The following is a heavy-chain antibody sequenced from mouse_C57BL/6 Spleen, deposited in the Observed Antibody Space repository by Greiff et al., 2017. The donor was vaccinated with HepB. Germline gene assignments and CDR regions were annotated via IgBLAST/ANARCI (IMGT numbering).Heavy chain of an antibody. CDR1: GYTFTSYW. CDR2: IDPSDSYT. CDR3: ARWDYYGSSHAMDY. Sequence: QVQLQQPGAELVMPGASVKLSCKASGYTFTSYWMHWVKQRPGQGLEWIGEIDPSDSYTNYNQKFKGKSTLTVDKSSSTAYMQLSSLTSEDSAVYYCARWDYYGSSHAMDYWGQGTSVTVSS. J-gene: IGHJ4*01. V-gene: IGHV1-69*01. D-gene: IGHD1-1*01.